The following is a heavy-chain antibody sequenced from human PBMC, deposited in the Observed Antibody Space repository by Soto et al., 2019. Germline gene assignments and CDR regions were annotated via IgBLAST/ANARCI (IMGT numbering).Heavy chain of an antibody. J-gene: IGHJ4*02. D-gene: IGHD3-10*01. CDR3: ARVLGYYGSGSYYNRILDY. CDR1: GYSISSGYY. V-gene: IGHV4-38-2*01. Sequence: TSEALSLSCAVSGYSISSGYYWGWIRQPPGKGLEWIGSIYHSGSTYYNPSLKSRVTISVDTSKNQFSLKLSSVTAADTAVYYCARVLGYYGSGSYYNRILDYWGQGTLVTVSS. CDR2: IYHSGST.